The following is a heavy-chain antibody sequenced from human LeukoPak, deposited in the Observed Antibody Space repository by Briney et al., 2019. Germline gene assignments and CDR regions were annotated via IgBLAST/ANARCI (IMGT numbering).Heavy chain of an antibody. J-gene: IGHJ3*02. CDR2: ISSSGSTI. D-gene: IGHD3-10*01. CDR3: AELWFGELGPFDI. V-gene: IGHV3-48*03. Sequence: GGSLRLSCAASGFTFSSYEMNWVRQAPGKGLEWVSYISSSGSTIYYADSVKGRFTISRDNAKNSLYLQMNSLRAEDTAIYYCAELWFGELGPFDIWGQGTMVTVSS. CDR1: GFTFSSYE.